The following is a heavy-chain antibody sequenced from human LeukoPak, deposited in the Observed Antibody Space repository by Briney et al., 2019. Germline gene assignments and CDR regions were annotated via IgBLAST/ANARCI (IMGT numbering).Heavy chain of an antibody. CDR1: GFTFYSYS. CDR2: ISDTGSTV. Sequence: PGGSLRLSCAASGFTFYSYSMKWVRQAPGKGLEWVSYISDTGSTVFYADSVKGRFTISRDNARDSLSLQMNSLRAEDTAVYYCARDGGSCSGGSCYHDSHFDYWGQGTLVTVSS. V-gene: IGHV3-48*01. D-gene: IGHD2-15*01. J-gene: IGHJ4*02. CDR3: ARDGGSCSGGSCYHDSHFDY.